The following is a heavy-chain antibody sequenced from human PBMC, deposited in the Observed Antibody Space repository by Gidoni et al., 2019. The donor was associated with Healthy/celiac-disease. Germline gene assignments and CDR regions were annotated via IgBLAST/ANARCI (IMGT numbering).Heavy chain of an antibody. CDR1: GGSFSGYY. CDR2: INHSGST. J-gene: IGHJ5*02. D-gene: IGHD6-13*01. CDR3: ARARPSRIAAAGHKFQTKYNWFDP. Sequence: QVQLQQWGAGLLKPSETLSLTCAVYGGSFSGYYWSWIRQPPGKGLEWIGEINHSGSTNYNPSLKSRVTISVDTSKNQFSLKLSSVTAADTAVYYCARARPSRIAAAGHKFQTKYNWFDPWGQGTLVTVSS. V-gene: IGHV4-34*01.